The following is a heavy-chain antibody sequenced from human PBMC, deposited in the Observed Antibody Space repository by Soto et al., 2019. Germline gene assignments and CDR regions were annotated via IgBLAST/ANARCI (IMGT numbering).Heavy chain of an antibody. V-gene: IGHV3-21*01. CDR2: ISSSSSYI. J-gene: IGHJ4*02. D-gene: IGHD2-15*01. Sequence: GGSLRLSCAASGFTSSINSMNWVRQAPGKGLEWVSSISSSSSYIYYADSVKGRFTISRDNAKNSLYLQMNSLRAEDTAVYYCARVHCSGGSCYSGRGFDYWGQGALVTVSS. CDR3: ARVHCSGGSCYSGRGFDY. CDR1: GFTSSINS.